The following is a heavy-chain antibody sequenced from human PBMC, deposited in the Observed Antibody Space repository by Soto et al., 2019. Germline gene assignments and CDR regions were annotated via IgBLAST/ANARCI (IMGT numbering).Heavy chain of an antibody. J-gene: IGHJ4*02. CDR2: IYYSGST. CDR1: GGSISSGDYY. V-gene: IGHV4-30-4*01. CDR3: ARGPLPYPTDDY. Sequence: PSETLSLTCTVSGGSISSGDYYWSWIRQPPGKGLEWIGYIYYSGSTYYNPSLKSRVTISVDTSKNQFSLKLSSVTAADTAVYYCARGPLPYPTDDYWGQGTLVTVPS. D-gene: IGHD1-26*01.